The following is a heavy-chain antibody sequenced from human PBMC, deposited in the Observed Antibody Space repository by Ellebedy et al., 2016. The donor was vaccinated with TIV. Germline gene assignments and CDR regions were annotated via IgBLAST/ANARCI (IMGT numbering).Heavy chain of an antibody. CDR3: ARGRGYYDSKSYYKGHDY. D-gene: IGHD3-10*01. Sequence: AASVKVSCKASGYTFASYDINWVRQAPGQGLVWMGWMNPNSGNTGHAQNFQGRVTMTRNTSISTAYMELSSLRSEDTAVYYCARGRGYYDSKSYYKGHDYWGQGTLVTVSS. CDR1: GYTFASYD. J-gene: IGHJ4*02. CDR2: MNPNSGNT. V-gene: IGHV1-8*01.